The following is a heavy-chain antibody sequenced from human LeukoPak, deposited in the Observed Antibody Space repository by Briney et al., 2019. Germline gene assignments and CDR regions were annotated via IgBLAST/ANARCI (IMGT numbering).Heavy chain of an antibody. CDR3: AREGITMIVVVI. D-gene: IGHD3-22*01. V-gene: IGHV1-69*04. J-gene: IGHJ4*02. CDR1: GGTFSSYA. CDR2: IIPILGIA. Sequence: ASVKVSCKASGGTFSSYAISWVRQAPGQGLEWMGRIIPILGIANYAQKFQGRVTITADKSTSTAYMELSSLRSEDAAVYYCAREGITMIVVVIWGQGTLVTVSS.